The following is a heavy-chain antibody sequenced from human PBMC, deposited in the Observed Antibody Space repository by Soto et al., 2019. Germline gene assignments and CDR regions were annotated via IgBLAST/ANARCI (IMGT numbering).Heavy chain of an antibody. CDR3: AWVWRRYSSGYYEDYCRRGTFDIGSAGM. CDR2: IYYSGST. Sequence: ENLSLTCTVYGGSISSYYWSWIRQPPGKGLEWIGYIYYSGSTNYNPSLKSRVTISVDTSKNQFSLKLSSVTAADTAVYYCAWVWRRYSSGYYEDYCRRGTFDIGSAGM. CDR1: GGSISSYY. V-gene: IGHV4-59*01. J-gene: IGHJ6*01. D-gene: IGHD3-22*01.